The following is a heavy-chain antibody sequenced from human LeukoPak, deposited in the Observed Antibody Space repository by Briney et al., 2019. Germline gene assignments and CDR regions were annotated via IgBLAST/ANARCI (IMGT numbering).Heavy chain of an antibody. CDR2: INPDSGFT. CDR3: ARNFDMKGFDP. J-gene: IGHJ5*02. Sequence: ASVKVSCKASGYTFTGYYMNWVRQAPGQGLEWMGWINPDSGFTKYAQKFQGRVTMTRDTSITTVYMDLTRLTSDDTAVYYCARNFDMKGFDPWGQGTLVTVSS. D-gene: IGHD3-9*01. CDR1: GYTFTGYY. V-gene: IGHV1-2*02.